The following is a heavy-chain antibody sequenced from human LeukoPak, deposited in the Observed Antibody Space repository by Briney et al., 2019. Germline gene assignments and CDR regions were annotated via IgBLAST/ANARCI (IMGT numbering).Heavy chain of an antibody. CDR1: GFSFHEHY. CDR2: ILLGGDKE. J-gene: IGHJ4*02. D-gene: IGHD6-19*01. CDR3: ARELAAIAVAGSGY. V-gene: IGHV3-30-3*01. Sequence: GGSLRLACAASGFSFHEHYMHWIRQAPGKGLEWVAGILLGGDKEYYSYSVKGRFTISRDNSKITLYLQMNSLRAEDTAVYYCARELAAIAVAGSGYWGQGTLVTVSS.